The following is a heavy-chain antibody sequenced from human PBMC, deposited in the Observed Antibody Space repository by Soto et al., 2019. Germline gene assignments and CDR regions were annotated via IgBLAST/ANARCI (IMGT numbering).Heavy chain of an antibody. V-gene: IGHV3-23*01. CDR1: GFTFCSHS. J-gene: IGHJ4*02. D-gene: IGHD5-18*01. Sequence: GGALRLSCAASGFTFCSHSISWVRQAPGEGLEWVSAISGSGGSTYYADSVKGRFTISRDNSKNTLYLQMNSLRAEDTAVYYCAKIPPGYSYGYFYFDYWGQGTLVTVSS. CDR3: AKIPPGYSYGYFYFDY. CDR2: ISGSGGST.